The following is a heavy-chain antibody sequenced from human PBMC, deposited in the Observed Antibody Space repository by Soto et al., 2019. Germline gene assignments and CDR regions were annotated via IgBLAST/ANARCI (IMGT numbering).Heavy chain of an antibody. Sequence: PGGSLRLSCVASGFTFSSEWMHWVRQVPGKGLVCVAHINSDASRTRYADSVKGRFSISRDNAKNTLYLQMDSLRVEDTAVYYCARVEYSRDYNWFDPWGQGTLVTVYS. CDR3: ARVEYSRDYNWFDP. J-gene: IGHJ5*02. V-gene: IGHV3-74*01. CDR1: GFTFSSEW. D-gene: IGHD4-4*01. CDR2: INSDASRT.